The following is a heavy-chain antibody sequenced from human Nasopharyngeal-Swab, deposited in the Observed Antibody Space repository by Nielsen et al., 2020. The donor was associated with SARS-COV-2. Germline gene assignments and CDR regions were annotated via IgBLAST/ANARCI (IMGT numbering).Heavy chain of an antibody. V-gene: IGHV1-69*13. CDR1: GGTFSSYA. CDR3: ARPAIAEPYYYFYGMDV. Sequence: SVKVSCKASGGTFSSYAISWVRQAPGQGLEWMGGIIIILGTANYAQKFQGRVTITADDSTSTAYMELSSLRSEDTAVYYCARPAIAEPYYYFYGMDVWGQGTTVTVS. J-gene: IGHJ6*02. D-gene: IGHD2-21*01. CDR2: IIIILGTA.